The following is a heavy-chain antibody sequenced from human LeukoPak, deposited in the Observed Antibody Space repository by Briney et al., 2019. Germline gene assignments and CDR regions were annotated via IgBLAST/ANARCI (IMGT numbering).Heavy chain of an antibody. CDR3: ARVGRLRGGDDAFDI. CDR1: GGTFSSYA. Sequence: ASVKVSCKASGGTFSSYAISWVRQAPGQGLEWMGRIIPILGIANYAQKFQGRVTITADKSTSTAYMELSSLRSEDTAVYYCARVGRLRGGDDAFDIWGQGTMVTVSS. D-gene: IGHD4-17*01. CDR2: IIPILGIA. J-gene: IGHJ3*02. V-gene: IGHV1-69*04.